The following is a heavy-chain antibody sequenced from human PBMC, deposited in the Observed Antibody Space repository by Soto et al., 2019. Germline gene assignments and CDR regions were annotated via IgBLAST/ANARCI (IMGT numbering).Heavy chain of an antibody. V-gene: IGHV1-69*12. D-gene: IGHD2-15*01. Sequence: QVQLVQSGAEVKKPGSSVKVSCKASGGTFSSYAISWVRQAPGQGLEWMGGIIPIFGTANYAQKFQGRVTITADESTSTAYMELSSLRSEDTAVYYCASDGGSCCSYYYYGMDVWGQGTTVTVSS. CDR2: IIPIFGTA. CDR3: ASDGGSCCSYYYYGMDV. J-gene: IGHJ6*02. CDR1: GGTFSSYA.